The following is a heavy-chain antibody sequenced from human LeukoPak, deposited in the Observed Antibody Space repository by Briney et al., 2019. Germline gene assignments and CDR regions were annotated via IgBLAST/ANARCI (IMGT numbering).Heavy chain of an antibody. D-gene: IGHD2-2*01. CDR2: IFCRGINSFHS. CDR3: ASKPVVPASKGHYFDP. J-gene: IGHJ5*02. Sequence: SETLSLTCTISGASVTTHYWSWIRQPPGEGLQWIGNIFCRGINSFHSSYDPSLPSRATMSIDTYKNQVSLNLTSVTAADTAVYYCASKPVVPASKGHYFDPRGQGTLVTVSS. V-gene: IGHV4-59*02. CDR1: GASVTTHY.